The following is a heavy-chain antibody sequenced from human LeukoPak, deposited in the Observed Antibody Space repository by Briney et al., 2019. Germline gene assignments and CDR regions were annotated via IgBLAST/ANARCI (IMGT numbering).Heavy chain of an antibody. CDR2: IYSGGST. CDR1: GFTVSSNY. J-gene: IGHJ4*02. V-gene: IGHV3-66*01. Sequence: GGSLRLSCAASGFTVSSNYMSWVRQAPGKGLEWVSVIYSGGSTYYADSVNGRFTISRDNSKNTLYLQMNSLRAEETAVYYCASDRRALDGSYFNYFDYWGQGTLVTVSS. CDR3: ASDRRALDGSYFNYFDY. D-gene: IGHD1-26*01.